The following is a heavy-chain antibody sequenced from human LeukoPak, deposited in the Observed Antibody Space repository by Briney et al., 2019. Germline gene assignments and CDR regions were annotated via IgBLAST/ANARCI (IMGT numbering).Heavy chain of an antibody. CDR3: AREPRTMIIPERYFDY. D-gene: IGHD3-22*01. CDR2: INGDGTST. CDR1: GFTFSSYW. J-gene: IGHJ4*02. V-gene: IGHV3-74*01. Sequence: PGGTLRLSCAASGFTFSSYWMHWVRQAPGKGLMWVSRINGDGTSTDYADSVKGRFSISRDNAKNSLYLQMNSLRAEDTAVYYCAREPRTMIIPERYFDYWGQGTLVTVSS.